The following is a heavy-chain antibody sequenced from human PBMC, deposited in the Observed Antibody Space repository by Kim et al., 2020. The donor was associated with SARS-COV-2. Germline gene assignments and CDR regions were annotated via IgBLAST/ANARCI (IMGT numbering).Heavy chain of an antibody. CDR3: AKDPGAIVATTFDY. Sequence: ADSVKGRFTISRDNSKNTLYLQMNSLRAEDTAVYYCAKDPGAIVATTFDYWGQGTLVTVSS. D-gene: IGHD5-12*01. J-gene: IGHJ4*02. V-gene: IGHV3-23*01.